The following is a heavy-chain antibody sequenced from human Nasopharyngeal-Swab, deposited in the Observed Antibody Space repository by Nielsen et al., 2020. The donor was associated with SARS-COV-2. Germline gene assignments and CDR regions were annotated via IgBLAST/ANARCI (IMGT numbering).Heavy chain of an antibody. V-gene: IGHV3-74*01. CDR1: GFRFSDYW. Sequence: GESLKISCTAHGFRFSDYWMDWVRQVPGKGLVWVSHITSDGTTTSYSDSVRGRFTTSRDNLKDTLYLQMNSLRAEDTAVYYCARSYWGAEDVWGKGTTVTASS. D-gene: IGHD7-27*01. CDR2: ITSDGTTT. CDR3: ARSYWGAEDV. J-gene: IGHJ6*04.